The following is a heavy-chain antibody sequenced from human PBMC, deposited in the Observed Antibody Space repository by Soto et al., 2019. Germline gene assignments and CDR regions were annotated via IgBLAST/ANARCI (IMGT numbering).Heavy chain of an antibody. D-gene: IGHD1-26*01. CDR3: EKGVELDV. CDR1: GFSFSSFA. CDR2: IGDSGAST. Sequence: EVLLLESGGGLVQPGGSLRLSCEASGFSFSSFAMNWVRQDPGKGLEWVSAIGDSGASTYYADSVKGRFTISRDNSRNTLYPPLSSLTAENTAVYYREKGVELDVWGNAKTASVSS. V-gene: IGHV3-23*01. J-gene: IGHJ6*04.